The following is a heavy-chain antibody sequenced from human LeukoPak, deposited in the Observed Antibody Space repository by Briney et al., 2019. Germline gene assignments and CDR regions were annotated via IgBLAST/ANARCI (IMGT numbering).Heavy chain of an antibody. V-gene: IGHV3-33*01. D-gene: IGHD3-10*01. J-gene: IGHJ4*02. CDR2: IWYDGSNK. CDR1: GFTFSSYG. Sequence: PGRSLRLSCAASGFTFSSYGMHWVRQAPGKGLEWVAVIWYDGSNKYYADSVKGRFTISRDNSKNTLYLQMNSLRAEDTAVYYCARDDLYYGSGSYYKMGFDYWGQGTLVTVSS. CDR3: ARDDLYYGSGSYYKMGFDY.